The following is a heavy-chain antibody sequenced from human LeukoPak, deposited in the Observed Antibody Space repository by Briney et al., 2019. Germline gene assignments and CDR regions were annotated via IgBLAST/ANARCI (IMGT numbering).Heavy chain of an antibody. V-gene: IGHV3-23*01. CDR2: ISGSGGST. J-gene: IGHJ4*02. D-gene: IGHD2-15*01. CDR3: AKHTPGYCSGGSCYACDY. Sequence: GGSLRLSCAASGFTFSSYAMSWVRQAPGKGLEWVSAISGSGGSTYYADSVKGRFTISRDNSKNTLYLQMNSLRAEDTAVFYCAKHTPGYCSGGSCYACDYWGQGTLVTVSS. CDR1: GFTFSSYA.